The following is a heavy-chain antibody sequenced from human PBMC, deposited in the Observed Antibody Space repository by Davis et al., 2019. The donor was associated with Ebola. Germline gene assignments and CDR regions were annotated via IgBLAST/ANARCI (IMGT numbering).Heavy chain of an antibody. CDR3: ARARELAAWDGMDV. CDR1: GGSISSSSYY. D-gene: IGHD3-3*02. CDR2: INHSGST. V-gene: IGHV4-39*07. Sequence: MPSETLSLTCTVSGGSISSSSYYWGWIRQPPGKGLEWIGEINHSGSTNYNPSLKSRVTISVDTSKNQFSLKLSSVTAADMAVYYCARARELAAWDGMDVWGQGTTVTVSS. J-gene: IGHJ6*02.